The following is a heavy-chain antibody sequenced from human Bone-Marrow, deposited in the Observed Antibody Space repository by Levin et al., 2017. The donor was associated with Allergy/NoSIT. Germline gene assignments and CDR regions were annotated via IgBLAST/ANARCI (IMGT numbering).Heavy chain of an antibody. D-gene: IGHD3/OR15-3a*01. CDR3: ARGTWHFDY. V-gene: IGHV4-59*08. CDR1: GGSMSSYY. Sequence: PSETLSLTCTVSGGSMSSYYWSWIRQPPGKGLEWIGYIYYSGSTTYNPSLRSRLTISVDMSKNQFSLKLISVTAADTAVYYCARGTWHFDYWGQGTLVTVSS. J-gene: IGHJ4*02. CDR2: IYYSGST.